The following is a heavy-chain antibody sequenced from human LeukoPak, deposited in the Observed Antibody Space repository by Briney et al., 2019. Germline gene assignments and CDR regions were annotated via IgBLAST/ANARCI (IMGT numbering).Heavy chain of an antibody. CDR1: GFTFSSYS. J-gene: IGHJ4*02. Sequence: SGGSLRLSCAASGFTFSSYSMNWVRQAPGKGLEWVSSISVSSSTYYADSVRGRFTISRDNSKNTLYLQMNSLRAEDTAVYYCAKDYSRYCTGGACYYSDYWGQGTLVTVSS. CDR3: AKDYSRYCTGGACYYSDY. V-gene: IGHV3-23*01. D-gene: IGHD2-8*02. CDR2: ISVSSST.